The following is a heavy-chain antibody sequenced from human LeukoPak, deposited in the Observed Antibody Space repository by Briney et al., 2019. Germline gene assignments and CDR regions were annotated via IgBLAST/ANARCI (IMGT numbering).Heavy chain of an antibody. CDR2: IYHPGST. D-gene: IGHD6-6*01. Sequence: SGTLSLTCSVSGASIRSNNWWSWVRQPPGKGLEWIGEIYHPGSTYYNPSLKSRVFISVDKSKNQSSLKLSSVTAADTAVYYCARDVGARLPGYWGQGTLVTVSS. CDR1: GASIRSNNW. J-gene: IGHJ4*02. V-gene: IGHV4-4*02. CDR3: ARDVGARLPGY.